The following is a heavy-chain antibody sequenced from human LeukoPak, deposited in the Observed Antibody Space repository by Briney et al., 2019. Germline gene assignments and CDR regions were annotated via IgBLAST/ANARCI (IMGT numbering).Heavy chain of an antibody. V-gene: IGHV4-34*01. J-gene: IGHJ4*02. CDR3: ARVVTASCLPDY. D-gene: IGHD2-21*02. CDR2: INHNGST. Sequence: SETLSLTCAVYGGSFSGYYWSWIRQPPGKGLEWIGEINHNGSTNYNPSLKSRVTISVDTSKNQFTLKLSSVTAADTAVYYCARVVTASCLPDYWGQGTLSPSPQ. CDR1: GGSFSGYY.